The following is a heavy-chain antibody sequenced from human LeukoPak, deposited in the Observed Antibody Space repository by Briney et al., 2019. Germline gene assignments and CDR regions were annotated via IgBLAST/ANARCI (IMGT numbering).Heavy chain of an antibody. Sequence: GGSLRLSCAASGFTFSSYAMSWVRQAPGKGLEWVSAISGSGGSTYYADSVRGRFTISRDNSKNTLYLQMNSLRAEDTAVYYCAKDRRILYYFDYWGQGTLVTVSS. CDR2: ISGSGGST. D-gene: IGHD2-15*01. J-gene: IGHJ4*02. CDR3: AKDRRILYYFDY. CDR1: GFTFSSYA. V-gene: IGHV3-23*01.